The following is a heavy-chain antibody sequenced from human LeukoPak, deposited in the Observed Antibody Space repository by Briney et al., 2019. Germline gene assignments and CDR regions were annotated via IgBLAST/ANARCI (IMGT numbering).Heavy chain of an antibody. J-gene: IGHJ1*01. Sequence: SETLSLTCTVSGGSISSYYWSWIRQPAGKGLEWIGRIYTSGSTNYNPSLKSRVTISVDKSKNQFSLKLSSVTAADTAVYYCASLKLDYCDSSGYSSAEYFQHWGQGTLVTVSS. D-gene: IGHD3-22*01. CDR2: IYTSGST. CDR3: ASLKLDYCDSSGYSSAEYFQH. CDR1: GGSISSYY. V-gene: IGHV4-4*07.